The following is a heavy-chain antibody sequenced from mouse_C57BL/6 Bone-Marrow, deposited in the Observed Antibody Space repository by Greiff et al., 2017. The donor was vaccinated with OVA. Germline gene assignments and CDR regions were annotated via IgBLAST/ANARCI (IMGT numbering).Heavy chain of an antibody. CDR2: INPNYGTT. CDR3: ARAYYSNPLYAMDY. Sequence: VHVKQSGPELVKPGASVKISCKASGYSFTDYNMNWVKQSNGKSLEWIGVINPNYGTTSYNQKFKGKATLTVDQSSSTAYMQLNSLTSEDSAVYYCARAYYSNPLYAMDYWGQGTSVTVSS. D-gene: IGHD2-5*01. V-gene: IGHV1-39*01. CDR1: GYSFTDYN. J-gene: IGHJ4*01.